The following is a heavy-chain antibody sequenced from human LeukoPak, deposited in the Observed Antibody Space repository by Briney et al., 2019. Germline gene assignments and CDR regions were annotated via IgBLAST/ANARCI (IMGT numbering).Heavy chain of an antibody. CDR3: ATYSNYARAFLF. J-gene: IGHJ3*01. CDR2: IYYNGAT. CDR1: GGSISGYF. V-gene: IGHV4-59*08. D-gene: IGHD4-11*01. Sequence: SETLSLTCTVSGGSISGYFWSCIRQPPGKGLEWIGYIYYNGATLYSPSLKSRVTMSVDTFKNQFSLRLSSVTAADTAVYYCATYSNYARAFLFWGQGTMVTVSS.